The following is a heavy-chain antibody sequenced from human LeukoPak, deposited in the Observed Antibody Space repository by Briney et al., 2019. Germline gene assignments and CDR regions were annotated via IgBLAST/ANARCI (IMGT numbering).Heavy chain of an antibody. D-gene: IGHD3-22*01. CDR1: GGSISSYY. Sequence: SETLSLTCTVSGGSISSYYWSWIRQPPGKGLEWIAYVSYSGTTNYNPSLKSRVTISVDTSKNQFSLKLSSVTAAATAVYYCARLGRARLSNGYYYSFDYWGQGTLVTVSS. CDR2: VSYSGTT. J-gene: IGHJ4*02. CDR3: ARLGRARLSNGYYYSFDY. V-gene: IGHV4-59*01.